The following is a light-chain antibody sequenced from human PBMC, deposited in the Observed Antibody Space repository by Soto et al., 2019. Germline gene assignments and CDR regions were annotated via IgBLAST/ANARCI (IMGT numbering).Light chain of an antibody. V-gene: IGKV1-5*01. CDR3: QEYKSYSWT. Sequence: DIQMTQSLSTLSASVVDRVTITCRASQSISSWLAWYQQKPGKATKLLIYDASSLESGVPSRVSGSGSGTEFTLTIDSLQPDDFATYYCQEYKSYSWTFGQGTKVDIK. CDR2: DAS. CDR1: QSISSW. J-gene: IGKJ1*01.